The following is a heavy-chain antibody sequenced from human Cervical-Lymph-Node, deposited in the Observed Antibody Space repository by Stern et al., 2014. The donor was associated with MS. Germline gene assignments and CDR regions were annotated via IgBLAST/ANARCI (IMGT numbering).Heavy chain of an antibody. J-gene: IGHJ4*02. V-gene: IGHV3-33*01. D-gene: IGHD1-7*01. Sequence: VQLLESGGGVVQPGRSLRLSCEASGFTFSNYGMHWVRQAPGKGLEWLAVIWYDRNKKYYADSVKGRFTISRDNSKNTLFLQMSSLTAEDTALYYCARGNWNYEGMGYWGQGTLVTVSS. CDR3: ARGNWNYEGMGY. CDR2: IWYDRNKK. CDR1: GFTFSNYG.